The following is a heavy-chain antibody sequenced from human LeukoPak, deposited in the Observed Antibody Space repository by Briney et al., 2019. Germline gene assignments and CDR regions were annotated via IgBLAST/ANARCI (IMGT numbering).Heavy chain of an antibody. J-gene: IGHJ3*02. CDR3: ASSRTNYCGGDCPYDAFDI. CDR2: MNPNSGNT. V-gene: IGHV1-8*03. CDR1: GYTFTSYD. Sequence: GASVKVSCKASGYTFTSYDINWVRQATGQGLEWMGWMNPNSGNTGYAQKFQGRVTITRNTSTSTAYMELSSLRSEDTAVYYCASSRTNYCGGDCPYDAFDIWGQGTMVTVSS. D-gene: IGHD2-21*01.